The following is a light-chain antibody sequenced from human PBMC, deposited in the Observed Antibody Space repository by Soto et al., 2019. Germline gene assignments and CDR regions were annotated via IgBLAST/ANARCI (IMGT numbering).Light chain of an antibody. V-gene: IGLV1-47*01. J-gene: IGLJ2*01. CDR1: SSNIGTNY. CDR3: AAWDDSLSGPL. Sequence: QSVLTQSPSASGTPGQRVIISCSGTSSNIGTNYVYWYQQLQGTAPKVLIYSNDKRPSGVPNRFSGSKSGTSASLAISGLRSEDEADYYCAAWDDSLSGPLFGGGTKLTVL. CDR2: SND.